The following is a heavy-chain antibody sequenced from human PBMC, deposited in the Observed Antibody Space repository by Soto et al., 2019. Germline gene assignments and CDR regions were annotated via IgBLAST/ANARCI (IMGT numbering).Heavy chain of an antibody. Sequence: GASVKVSCKASGYTFTSYGISWVRQAPGQGLEWMGWISAYNGNTNYAQKLKGRVTMTTDTSTSTAYMELRSLRSDDTAVYYCAKDPIVVVPPRLFDYWGQGTLVTVSS. CDR2: ISAYNGNT. J-gene: IGHJ4*02. CDR3: AKDPIVVVPPRLFDY. D-gene: IGHD3-22*01. V-gene: IGHV1-18*01. CDR1: GYTFTSYG.